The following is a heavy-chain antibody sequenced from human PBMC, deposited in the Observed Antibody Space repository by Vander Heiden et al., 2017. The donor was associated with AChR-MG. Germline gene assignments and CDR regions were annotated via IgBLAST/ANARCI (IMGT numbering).Heavy chain of an antibody. Sequence: EVQLLESGGGLVQPGGSLRLSCAASGFTFSSYAMSWVRQAPGKGLEWVSAISGSGGSTYYADSVKGRFTISRDNSKNTLYLQMNSLRAEDTAVYYCAKDRDPWDSSGYSDYWVQGTLVTVSS. CDR3: AKDRDPWDSSGYSDY. CDR1: GFTFSSYA. D-gene: IGHD3-22*01. CDR2: ISGSGGST. V-gene: IGHV3-23*01. J-gene: IGHJ4*02.